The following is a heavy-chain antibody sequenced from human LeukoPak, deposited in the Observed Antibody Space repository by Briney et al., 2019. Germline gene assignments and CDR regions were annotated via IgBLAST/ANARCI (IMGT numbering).Heavy chain of an antibody. CDR3: ATNGQYYYYGMDV. J-gene: IGHJ6*02. Sequence: GRSLRLSCAASGFTFDDYAMHWVRQAPGKGLEWVSGISWNSGSIGYADSVKGRFTIFRDNAKNSLYLQMNSLRAEDTALYYCATNGQYYYYGMDVWGQGTTVTVSS. V-gene: IGHV3-9*01. CDR1: GFTFDDYA. CDR2: ISWNSGSI.